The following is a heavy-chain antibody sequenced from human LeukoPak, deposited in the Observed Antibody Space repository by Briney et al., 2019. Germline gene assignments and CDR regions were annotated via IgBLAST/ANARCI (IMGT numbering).Heavy chain of an antibody. CDR2: INPNSGGT. D-gene: IGHD3-10*01. J-gene: IGHJ6*02. CDR1: GYTFTVYY. V-gene: IGHV1-2*04. Sequence: VASVNVSCKASGYTFTVYYMHWVRQAPGQGLEWMGWINPNSGGTNYAQKFQGWVTMTRDTSVSTAYMELSRLRSDDTAVYYCARGSPYYYGSGAEYGMDVWGQGTTVTVSS. CDR3: ARGSPYYYGSGAEYGMDV.